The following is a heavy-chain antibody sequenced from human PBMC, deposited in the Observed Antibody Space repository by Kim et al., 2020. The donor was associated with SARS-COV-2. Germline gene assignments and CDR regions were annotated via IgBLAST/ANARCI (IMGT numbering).Heavy chain of an antibody. CDR1: GFTFTGYA. Sequence: GGSLRLSCTTSGFTFTGYAMSWVRQAPGKGLEWVSSIDGSDGTTYYVDSVKGRFTISRDNSKNTLYLQMNSLRADDTAIYYGMNGGWRWIWDHWGQGTRGTVSS. J-gene: IGHJ4*02. CDR3: MNGGWRWIWDH. D-gene: IGHD2-2*03. V-gene: IGHV3-23*01. CDR2: IDGSDGTT.